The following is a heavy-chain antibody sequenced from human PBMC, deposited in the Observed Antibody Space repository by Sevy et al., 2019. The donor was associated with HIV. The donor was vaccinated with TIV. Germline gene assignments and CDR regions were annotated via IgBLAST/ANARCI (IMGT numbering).Heavy chain of an antibody. Sequence: GGSLRLSCAASGFTFRSYAMSWVRQAPGKGLEWVSSISRSSSYIYHADSVKGRFTISRDNAKNSLHLQMNSLRAEDTAVYYCARWDADRRWYFDYWGQGILVTVSS. J-gene: IGHJ4*02. V-gene: IGHV3-21*01. CDR1: GFTFRSYA. CDR3: ARWDADRRWYFDY. D-gene: IGHD1-26*01. CDR2: ISRSSSYI.